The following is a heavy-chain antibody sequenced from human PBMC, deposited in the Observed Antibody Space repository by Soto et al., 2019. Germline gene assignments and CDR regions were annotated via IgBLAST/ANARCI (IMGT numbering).Heavy chain of an antibody. J-gene: IGHJ5*02. V-gene: IGHV4-59*08. CDR1: GGSISSYY. D-gene: IGHD3-22*01. CDR3: ARHLGYDSSGYYRNWFDP. CDR2: MYNNGST. Sequence: SETLCLTCTVSGGSISSYYWSWIRQPPEKGLEWIGYMYNNGSTNYNPSLKSRVTISVDTSKNQFSLKLRSVTAADTAVYYCARHLGYDSSGYYRNWFDPWGQGTLVTVSS.